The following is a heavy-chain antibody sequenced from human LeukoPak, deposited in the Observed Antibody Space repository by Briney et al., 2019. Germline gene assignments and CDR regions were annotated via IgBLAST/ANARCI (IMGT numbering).Heavy chain of an antibody. Sequence: GGSLRLSCAASGFTFSSHWMHWVRQAPGKGLVWVSRINSDGSSISYADSVKGRFTISRDNAKNTLYLQMNSLRAEDTAVYYCARVWQDNSGVDYWGQGTLVTVSS. V-gene: IGHV3-74*01. D-gene: IGHD2-21*01. CDR1: GFTFSSHW. CDR2: INSDGSSI. J-gene: IGHJ4*02. CDR3: ARVWQDNSGVDY.